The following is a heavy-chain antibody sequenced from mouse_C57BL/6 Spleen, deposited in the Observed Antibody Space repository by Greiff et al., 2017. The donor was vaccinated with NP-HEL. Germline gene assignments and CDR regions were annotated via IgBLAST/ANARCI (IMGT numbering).Heavy chain of an antibody. CDR1: GYTFPSYW. CDR3: TSLDYYGSSHWYFDV. V-gene: IGHV1-5*01. D-gene: IGHD1-1*01. CDR2: IYPGNSDT. J-gene: IGHJ1*03. Sequence: EVQLQQSGTVLARPGASVKMSCKTSGYTFPSYWMHWVKQRPGQGLEWIGAIYPGNSDTSYNQKFKGKAKLTAVTSASTTYMELSSLTNEDSAVYYSTSLDYYGSSHWYFDVWGTGTTVTVSS.